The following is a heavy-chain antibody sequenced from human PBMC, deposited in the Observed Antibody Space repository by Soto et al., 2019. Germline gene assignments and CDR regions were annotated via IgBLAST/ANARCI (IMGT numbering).Heavy chain of an antibody. Sequence: PGESLKISCQASGYSFITCWIGWVRQLPGKGLEWMAIINPADSDTRYSPSFQGQATISVDKSINTAYLQWSSLKASDTAMYYCARQGDGMAATRAWGQGTLVTVSS. CDR3: ARQGDGMAATRA. J-gene: IGHJ5*02. D-gene: IGHD5-12*01. CDR2: INPADSDT. CDR1: GYSFITCW. V-gene: IGHV5-51*01.